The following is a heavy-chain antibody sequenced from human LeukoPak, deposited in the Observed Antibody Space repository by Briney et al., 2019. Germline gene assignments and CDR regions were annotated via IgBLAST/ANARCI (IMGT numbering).Heavy chain of an antibody. V-gene: IGHV4-59*12. D-gene: IGHD3-22*01. CDR3: AKSNGYGLIDI. CDR2: IYYSGST. J-gene: IGHJ3*02. Sequence: SETLSLTCTVSGGSISSYYWSWIRQPPGKGLEWIAYIYYSGSTNYNPSLKSRVTISLDTSRNQFTLKLNSVTAADTAVYYCAKSNGYGLIDIWGQGTMVTVSS. CDR1: GGSISSYY.